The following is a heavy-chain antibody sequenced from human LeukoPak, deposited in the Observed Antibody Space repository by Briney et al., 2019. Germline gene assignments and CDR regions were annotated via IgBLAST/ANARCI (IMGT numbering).Heavy chain of an antibody. D-gene: IGHD4-17*01. V-gene: IGHV3-21*01. CDR3: ARGLGDYDAFDV. Sequence: SGGSLRLSCSVSGFTFSSYSMNWVRQAPGKGLQWVASISSGGSYGFYADSVEGRFSVSRDNARNSVSLQMNSLGPEDTAVYFCARGLGDYDAFDVWGQGTKVTVAS. CDR2: ISSGGSYG. J-gene: IGHJ3*01. CDR1: GFTFSSYS.